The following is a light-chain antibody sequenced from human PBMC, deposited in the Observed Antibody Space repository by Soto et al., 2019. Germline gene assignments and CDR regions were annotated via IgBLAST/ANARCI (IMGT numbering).Light chain of an antibody. CDR2: AAS. J-gene: IGKJ1*01. CDR1: QSISSY. CDR3: QQSYSTHVKT. V-gene: IGKV1-39*01. Sequence: DIQMTQSPSSLSASVGDRVTITCRASQSISSYLNWYQQKPGKAPKLLIYAASSLQSGVPSRFSGSGSGTDFTLTISSLQPEDFATYYCQQSYSTHVKTFGQGTKVEIK.